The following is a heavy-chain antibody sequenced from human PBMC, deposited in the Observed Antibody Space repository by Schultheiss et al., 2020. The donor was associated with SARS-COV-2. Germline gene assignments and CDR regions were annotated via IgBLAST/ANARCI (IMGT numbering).Heavy chain of an antibody. V-gene: IGHV3-21*01. CDR1: GFTFSNSW. D-gene: IGHD1-7*01. CDR3: ARAKDPNWNYARPFDP. CDR2: ISSSSSYI. Sequence: GGSLRLSCAASGFTFSNSWMHWVRQAPGKGLVWVSSISSSSSYIYYADSVKGRFTISRDNAKNSLYLQMNSLRAEDTAVYYCARAKDPNWNYARPFDPWGQGTLVTVSS. J-gene: IGHJ5*02.